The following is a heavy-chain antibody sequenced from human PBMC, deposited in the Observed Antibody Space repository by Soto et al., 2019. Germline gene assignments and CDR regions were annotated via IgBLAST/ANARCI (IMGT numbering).Heavy chain of an antibody. CDR2: ISYDGSNK. Sequence: GGSLRLSCAASGFTFSSYGMHWVRQAPGKGLEWVAVISYDGSNKYYADSVKGRFTISRDNSKNTLYLQMNSLRAEDTAVYYCAKATLYDFWSAFDPWGQGTLVTVSS. V-gene: IGHV3-30*18. D-gene: IGHD3-3*01. J-gene: IGHJ5*02. CDR3: AKATLYDFWSAFDP. CDR1: GFTFSSYG.